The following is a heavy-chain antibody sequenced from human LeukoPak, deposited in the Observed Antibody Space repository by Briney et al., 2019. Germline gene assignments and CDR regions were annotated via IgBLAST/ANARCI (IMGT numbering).Heavy chain of an antibody. CDR3: ARSLGYYDFWSGYSPVGY. CDR2: IYYSGST. CDR1: GGSISSYY. D-gene: IGHD3-3*01. Sequence: PSETLSLTCTVSGGSISSYYWSWIRQPPGKGLEWIGYIYYSGSTNYNPSLKSRVTISVDTSKNQSSLKLSSVTAADTAVYYCARSLGYYDFWSGYSPVGYWGQGTLVTVSS. J-gene: IGHJ4*02. V-gene: IGHV4-59*12.